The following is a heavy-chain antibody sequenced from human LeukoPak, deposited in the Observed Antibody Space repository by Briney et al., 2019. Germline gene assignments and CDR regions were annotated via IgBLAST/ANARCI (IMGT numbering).Heavy chain of an antibody. CDR3: ARGPTCSGGSCYEYYFDY. Sequence: GASVKVSCKASGYTFTSYYMHWVRQAPGQGLEWMGWISAYNGNTNYAQKLQGRVTMTTDTSTSTAYMELRSLRSDDTAVYYCARGPTCSGGSCYEYYFDYWGQGTLVTVSS. J-gene: IGHJ4*02. CDR2: ISAYNGNT. V-gene: IGHV1-18*04. D-gene: IGHD2-15*01. CDR1: GYTFTSYY.